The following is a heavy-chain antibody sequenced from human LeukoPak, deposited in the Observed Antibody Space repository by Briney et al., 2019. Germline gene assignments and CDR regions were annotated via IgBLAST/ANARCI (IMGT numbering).Heavy chain of an antibody. D-gene: IGHD5-12*01. CDR2: IYYSGST. J-gene: IGHJ6*02. V-gene: IGHV4-59*01. CDR3: ARGRGYSGYEWETIYYYYGMDV. Sequence: PSETLSLTCTVSGGSISSYYWSWIRQPPGKGLEWIGYIYYSGSTNYNPSLKSRVTISADTSKNQFSLKLSSVTAADTAVYYCARGRGYSGYEWETIYYYYGMDVWGQGTTVTVSS. CDR1: GGSISSYY.